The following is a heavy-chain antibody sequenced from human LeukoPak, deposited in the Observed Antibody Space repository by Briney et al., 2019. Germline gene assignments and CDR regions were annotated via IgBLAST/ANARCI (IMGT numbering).Heavy chain of an antibody. D-gene: IGHD2-2*01. CDR3: AKEHCSSTSCYAWLDYYYHYGMDV. CDR2: VSYDGSNK. J-gene: IGHJ6*02. Sequence: GGSLRLSCAASGFTFSSYGMHWVRQAPGKGLEWVAVVSYDGSNKYYADSVKGRFTISRDNSKNTLYLQMNSLRAEDTAVYYCAKEHCSSTSCYAWLDYYYHYGMDVWGQGTTVTVSS. V-gene: IGHV3-30*18. CDR1: GFTFSSYG.